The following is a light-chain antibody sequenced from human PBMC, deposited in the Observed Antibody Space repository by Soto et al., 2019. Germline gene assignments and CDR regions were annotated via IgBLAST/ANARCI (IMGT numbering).Light chain of an antibody. V-gene: IGKV1-5*03. CDR2: EAS. Sequence: DIQMTQSPSTLSASLGDRVTITCRASQSIDFYLAWYQQKPGKAPKLLIYEASNLESGVPSRFSGSGYGTEFTLTISSLQPDDFPTYYCQQSRNYPWTFGQGTKVDIK. J-gene: IGKJ1*01. CDR1: QSIDFY. CDR3: QQSRNYPWT.